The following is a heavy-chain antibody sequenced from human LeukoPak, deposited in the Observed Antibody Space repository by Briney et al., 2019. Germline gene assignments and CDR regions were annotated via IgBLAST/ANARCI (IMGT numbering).Heavy chain of an antibody. V-gene: IGHV3-11*06. J-gene: IGHJ4*02. Sequence: GGSLRLSCAASGFTFSDYYMSWMRQAPGKGLEWVSYISSSSSYTNYADSVKGRFTISRENAKNSLYLQMNSLRAEDTAVYYCAKLSYYASTPRLKPDFDYWGQGTLVTVSS. CDR2: ISSSSSYT. CDR1: GFTFSDYY. CDR3: AKLSYYASTPRLKPDFDY. D-gene: IGHD3-10*01.